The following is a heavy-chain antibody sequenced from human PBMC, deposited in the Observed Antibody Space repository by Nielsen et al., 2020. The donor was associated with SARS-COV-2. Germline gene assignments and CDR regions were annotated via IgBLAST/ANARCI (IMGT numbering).Heavy chain of an antibody. Sequence: ASVKVSCKASEDTFSDYYLHWVRQAPGQGLEWMGLINPRTGSRTYAQNFQARISMTRDMSTSTAYMELSGLRSEDTALYYCARGPHISVVRGEGGWFDPWGQGTLVTVSS. CDR1: EDTFSDYY. J-gene: IGHJ5*02. V-gene: IGHV1-46*01. CDR3: ARGPHISVVRGEGGWFDP. CDR2: INPRTGSR. D-gene: IGHD3-10*01.